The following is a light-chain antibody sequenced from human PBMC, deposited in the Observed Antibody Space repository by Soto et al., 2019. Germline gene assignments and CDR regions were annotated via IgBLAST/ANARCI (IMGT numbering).Light chain of an antibody. CDR2: EVS. CDR3: CSYAGSSPFLYV. J-gene: IGLJ1*01. Sequence: QSALTQPASVSGSPGQSITISCTGTSSDVGSYNLVSWYQQHPGKAPKLMIYEVSKRPSGVSNRFSGSKSGNTASLTISGLQAEDEADYYCCSYAGSSPFLYVSGTGTRVTVL. V-gene: IGLV2-23*02. CDR1: SSDVGSYNL.